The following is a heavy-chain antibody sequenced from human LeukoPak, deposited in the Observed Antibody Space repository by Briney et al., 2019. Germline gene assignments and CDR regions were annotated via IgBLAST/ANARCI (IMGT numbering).Heavy chain of an antibody. CDR2: IYHSGST. V-gene: IGHV4-30-2*05. Sequence: SQTLSLTCTVSGGSISSGGYYWSWIRQPPGKGLEWIGYIYHSGSTYYNPSLKSRVTISVDTSKNQFSLKLNSVTAADTAVYYCARGASNYGSFWFDPWGQGTLVTVSS. J-gene: IGHJ5*02. CDR3: ARGASNYGSFWFDP. CDR1: GGSISSGGYY. D-gene: IGHD4-11*01.